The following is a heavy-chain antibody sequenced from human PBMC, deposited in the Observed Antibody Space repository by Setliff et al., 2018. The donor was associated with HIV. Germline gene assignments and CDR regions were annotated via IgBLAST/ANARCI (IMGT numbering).Heavy chain of an antibody. V-gene: IGHV5-51*01. CDR3: ARGDSRWYERHYYYGMDV. CDR2: IYPGDSDT. D-gene: IGHD6-13*01. Sequence: GESLKISCKGSGYSFTSYWIAWVRQMPGKGLEWMGIIYPGDSDTRYSPSFQGQVTISADKSISTAYLQWSSLKASDTAMYYCARGDSRWYERHYYYGMDVWGQGTTVTVS. CDR1: GYSFTSYW. J-gene: IGHJ6*02.